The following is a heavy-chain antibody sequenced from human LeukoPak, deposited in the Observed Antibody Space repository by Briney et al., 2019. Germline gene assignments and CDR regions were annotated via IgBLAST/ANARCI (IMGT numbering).Heavy chain of an antibody. Sequence: ASVKVSCKASGYTFTSYGISWVRQAPGQGLEWMGWISAYNGNTNYAQKLQGRVTMTTDTSTSTAYMELRSLRSDDTAVYYCARDYYYDSSGYYFSYYFDYWGQGTLVTASS. CDR3: ARDYYYDSSGYYFSYYFDY. CDR2: ISAYNGNT. D-gene: IGHD3-22*01. CDR1: GYTFTSYG. V-gene: IGHV1-18*01. J-gene: IGHJ4*02.